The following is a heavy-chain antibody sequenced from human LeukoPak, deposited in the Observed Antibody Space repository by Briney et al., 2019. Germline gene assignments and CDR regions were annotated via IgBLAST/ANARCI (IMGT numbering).Heavy chain of an antibody. CDR1: GFTVSSNY. J-gene: IGHJ4*02. CDR2: IYSGGST. D-gene: IGHD1-26*01. CDR3: ARVVVGATEFDY. V-gene: IGHV3-53*01. Sequence: GGSLRLSCAASGFTVSSNYMSWVRQAPGKGLEWVSVIYSGGSTYYADSVKGRFTISRDNSKNTLYLQMNSLRAEDTAVYYCARVVVGATEFDYWGQGTLVTVSS.